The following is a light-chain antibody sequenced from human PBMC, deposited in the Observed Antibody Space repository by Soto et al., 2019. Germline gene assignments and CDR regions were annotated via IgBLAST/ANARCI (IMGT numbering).Light chain of an antibody. V-gene: IGKV2-28*01. CDR3: MQALQTPLT. CDR1: QSLLHSNGYNY. CDR2: LGS. J-gene: IGKJ2*01. Sequence: DIVMTQSPLSLPVTPGEPASISCRSSQSLLHSNGYNYLDWYLQKPGQSPQLLIYLGSNRASGVLDRFSGSGTGTDFTRKISRVEAEDVGVSYCMQALQTPLTFGQGTKLEIK.